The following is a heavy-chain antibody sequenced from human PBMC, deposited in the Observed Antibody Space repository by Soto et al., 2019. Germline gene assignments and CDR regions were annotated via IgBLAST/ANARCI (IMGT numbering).Heavy chain of an antibody. V-gene: IGHV3-23*01. CDR2: ISGSGGST. J-gene: IGHJ4*02. CDR3: AKDHHKLTPTPYIFAY. D-gene: IGHD1-1*01. Sequence: GGSLRLSCAASGFTFSSYAMSWVRQAPGKGLEWVSAISGSGGSTYYADSVKGRFTISRDNSKNTLYLQMNSLRAEDTAVYYRAKDHHKLTPTPYIFAYGGRGTLVTVS. CDR1: GFTFSSYA.